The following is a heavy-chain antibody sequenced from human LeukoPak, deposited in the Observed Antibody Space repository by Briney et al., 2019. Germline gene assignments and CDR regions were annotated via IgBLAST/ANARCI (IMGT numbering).Heavy chain of an antibody. J-gene: IGHJ4*02. D-gene: IGHD4-11*01. CDR3: ARMYSNYFDY. V-gene: IGHV4-61*01. CDR2: IFCSGST. Sequence: SETLSLTCTVSGGPVSSGSYYWSWIRQPPGKGLEWIGYIFCSGSTNYNPSLKSRVTISVDTSKNQFSLKLSSVTAADTAVYYCARMYSNYFDYWGQGTLFAVSS. CDR1: GGPVSSGSYY.